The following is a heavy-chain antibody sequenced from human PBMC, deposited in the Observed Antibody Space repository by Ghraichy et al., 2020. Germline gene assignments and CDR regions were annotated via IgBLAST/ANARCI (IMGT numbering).Heavy chain of an antibody. CDR1: GGTFSDYQ. CDR2: INHSGST. D-gene: IGHD5-24*01. Sequence: SETLSLTCAVYGGTFSDYQWTWICQPPGEGLEWIGDINHSGSTNYNVSLKSRVIISLDTSKNQFSLKLRSVTAADTAVYYCARATIRDGMDVWGQGTTVTVSS. J-gene: IGHJ6*02. CDR3: ARATIRDGMDV. V-gene: IGHV4-34*01.